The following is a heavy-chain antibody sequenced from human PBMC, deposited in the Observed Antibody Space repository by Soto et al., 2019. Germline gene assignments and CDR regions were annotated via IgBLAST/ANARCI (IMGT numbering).Heavy chain of an antibody. V-gene: IGHV4-34*01. J-gene: IGHJ5*02. CDR1: GGSFSGYY. D-gene: IGHD1-26*01. CDR3: ARGQRTTTFRWFDP. Sequence: QVQLQQWGAGLLKPSETLSLTCAVYGGSFSGYYWSWIRQPPGKGLEWIGEINHSGSTNYNPSLKSRVTISVDTSKNQFSLKLSSVTAADTAVYYCARGQRTTTFRWFDPWGQGTLVTVSS. CDR2: INHSGST.